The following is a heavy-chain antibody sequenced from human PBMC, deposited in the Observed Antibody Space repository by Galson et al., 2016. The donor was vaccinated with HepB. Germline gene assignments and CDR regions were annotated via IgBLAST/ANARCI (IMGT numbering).Heavy chain of an antibody. CDR1: GFIFSTYA. D-gene: IGHD2-15*01. CDR3: VRGCTDISCYFCHYGLDV. V-gene: IGHV3-33*01. J-gene: IGHJ6*04. CDR2: SWYDGSNE. Sequence: SLRLSCAASGFIFSTYAMHWVRQAPGKGLEWVAVSWYDGSNEDYADSANGRFAISRHNSKNTLYLQMNSLRVQDSATYYCVRGCTDISCYFCHYGLDVWGKGSTVTVSS.